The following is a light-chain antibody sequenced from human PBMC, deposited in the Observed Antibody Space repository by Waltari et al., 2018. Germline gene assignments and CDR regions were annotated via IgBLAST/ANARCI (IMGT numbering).Light chain of an antibody. CDR1: NSNVGSYNL. Sequence: QSALTQPASVSGSPGQSITISCTGFNSNVGSYNLVSWYQKHPGKAPELFIYEGNRRPSGVSNRFSGSKSDNTASLTLSGLQAEDEADYYCCSNVGSSVFFGGGTKLTVL. CDR2: EGN. J-gene: IGLJ2*01. V-gene: IGLV2-23*03. CDR3: CSNVGSSVF.